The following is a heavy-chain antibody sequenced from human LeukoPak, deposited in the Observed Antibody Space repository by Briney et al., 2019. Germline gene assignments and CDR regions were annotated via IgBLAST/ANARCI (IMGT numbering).Heavy chain of an antibody. D-gene: IGHD3-22*01. CDR3: AKVERYYYDSSGYYLY. V-gene: IGHV3-23*01. CDR2: ISGSGGST. CDR1: GFTVSSNY. Sequence: GGSLRLSCAASGFTVSSNYMSWVRQAPGKGLEWVSAISGSGGSTYYADSVKGRFTISRDNSKNTLYLQMNSLRAEDTAVYYCAKVERYYYDSSGYYLYWGQGTLVTVSS. J-gene: IGHJ4*02.